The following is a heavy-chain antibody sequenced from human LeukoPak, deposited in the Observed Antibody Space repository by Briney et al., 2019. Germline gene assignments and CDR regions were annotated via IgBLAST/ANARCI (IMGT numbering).Heavy chain of an antibody. V-gene: IGHV3-30*02. Sequence: GGSLRLSCAASGFTFSSYGMHWVRQAPGKGLEWVAFIRYDGSNKYYADSVKGRFTISRDNSKNTLYLQMNSLRAVDTAVYYCASSIDGSRHRRFDYWGQGTLVTVSS. D-gene: IGHD5-24*01. J-gene: IGHJ4*02. CDR3: ASSIDGSRHRRFDY. CDR2: IRYDGSNK. CDR1: GFTFSSYG.